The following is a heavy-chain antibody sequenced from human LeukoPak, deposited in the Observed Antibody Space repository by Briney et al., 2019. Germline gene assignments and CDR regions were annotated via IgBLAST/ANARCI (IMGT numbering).Heavy chain of an antibody. D-gene: IGHD3-10*01. CDR2: VSDGGGSA. V-gene: IGHV3-23*01. CDR1: GFTFSSYA. Sequence: GGSLRLSCAASGFTFSSYAMGWVRQAPGKGLEWVSSVSDGGGSAYYTDSVKGRFTMSRDNAKNSLYLQMNSLRAEDTAVYYCARSPGGSGSYYHYYYYGLDVWGQGTTVTVSS. CDR3: ARSPGGSGSYYHYYYYGLDV. J-gene: IGHJ6*02.